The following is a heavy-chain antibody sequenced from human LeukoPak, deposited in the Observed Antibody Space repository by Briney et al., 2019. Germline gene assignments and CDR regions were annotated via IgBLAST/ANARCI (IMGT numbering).Heavy chain of an antibody. CDR3: TTDTWYSAGH. D-gene: IGHD2-15*01. J-gene: IGHJ4*02. Sequence: GGSLRLSCTASGFIFSGSWMAWIRQAPGKGLEWVAIIKKDGREKYYVASMQGRFTISRDNAKNSLSLQMNRLRAEDTAIYYCTTDTWYSAGHWGQGTLVTVSS. V-gene: IGHV3-7*03. CDR1: GFIFSGSW. CDR2: IKKDGREK.